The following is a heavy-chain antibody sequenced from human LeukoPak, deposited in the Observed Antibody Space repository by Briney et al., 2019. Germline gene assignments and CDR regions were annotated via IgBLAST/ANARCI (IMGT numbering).Heavy chain of an antibody. J-gene: IGHJ4*02. D-gene: IGHD6-13*01. CDR3: AKSLYSSSWYEFDY. CDR1: GFTFSSYG. Sequence: PGGSLRLSCAASGFTFSSYGMHWVRQAPGKGLEWVAVISYDGSNKYYADSVKGRFTISRDNSKNTLYLQMNSLRAEDTAVYYCAKSLYSSSWYEFDYWGQGTLVTVSS. CDR2: ISYDGSNK. V-gene: IGHV3-30*18.